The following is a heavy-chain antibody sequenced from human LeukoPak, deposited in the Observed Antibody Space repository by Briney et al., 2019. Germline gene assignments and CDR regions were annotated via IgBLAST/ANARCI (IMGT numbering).Heavy chain of an antibody. J-gene: IGHJ4*02. V-gene: IGHV4-59*08. CDR3: AGTLFSGVPHF. Sequence: SETLSLTCTVSGGSISSYYWSWIRQPPGKGLVWIGYIYYSGSTNYNPSLKSRVTISVDTSKNQFSQKLSSVTAADTAVYYCAGTLFSGVPHFWGQGTLVTVSS. CDR2: IYYSGST. CDR1: GGSISSYY. D-gene: IGHD2-15*01.